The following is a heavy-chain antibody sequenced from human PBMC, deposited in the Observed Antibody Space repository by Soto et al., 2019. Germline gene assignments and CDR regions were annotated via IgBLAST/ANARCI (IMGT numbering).Heavy chain of an antibody. Sequence: ASVKVSCKASGYTFTSYGISWVRQAPGQGLEWMGWISAYNGNTNYAQKLQGRVTMTTDTSTSTAYMELRSLRSDDTAVYYCARVTPDYYGSGSYYYGMDVWGQGTTVTVSS. D-gene: IGHD3-10*01. CDR1: GYTFTSYG. CDR2: ISAYNGNT. V-gene: IGHV1-18*01. CDR3: ARVTPDYYGSGSYYYGMDV. J-gene: IGHJ6*02.